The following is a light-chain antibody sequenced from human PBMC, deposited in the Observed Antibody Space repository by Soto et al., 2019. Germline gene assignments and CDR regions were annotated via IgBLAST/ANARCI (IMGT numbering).Light chain of an antibody. CDR1: SSDVGAYNY. V-gene: IGLV2-14*01. CDR2: EVN. CDR3: SSYTTSSTLA. Sequence: QSALTQPASVSGSPGQSITISCTGTSSDVGAYNYVSWYQQHPGKTPRLMIYEVNNRPSGVSNRFSGSKSGNTASLTISGLQAEDEADYYRSSYTTSSTLAFGGGTKLTVL. J-gene: IGLJ2*01.